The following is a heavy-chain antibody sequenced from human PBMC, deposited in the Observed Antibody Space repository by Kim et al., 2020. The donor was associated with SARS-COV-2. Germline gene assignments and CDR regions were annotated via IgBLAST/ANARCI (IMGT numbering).Heavy chain of an antibody. V-gene: IGHV3-15*01. Sequence: DDGTTDYAAPVKGRFTISRDDSKNTLYLQMNSQKTGDTAIDYCTTARGGHYWGQGTLVIVSS. CDR2: DDGTT. J-gene: IGHJ4*02. D-gene: IGHD3-16*01. CDR3: TTARGGHY.